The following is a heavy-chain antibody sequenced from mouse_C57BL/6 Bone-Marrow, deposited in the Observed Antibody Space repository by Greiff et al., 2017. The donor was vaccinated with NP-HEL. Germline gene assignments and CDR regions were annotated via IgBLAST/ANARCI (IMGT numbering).Heavy chain of an antibody. D-gene: IGHD1-1*01. Sequence: QVQLQQSGAELMKPGASVKLSCKATGYTFTGYWIEWVKQRPGHGLEWIGEILPGSGSTNYNEKFKGNATFTADTSSNTAYMQLSSLTTEDSAIYYCARWYYGSSYEGFAYWGQGTLVTVSA. CDR1: GYTFTGYW. CDR2: ILPGSGST. J-gene: IGHJ3*01. V-gene: IGHV1-9*01. CDR3: ARWYYGSSYEGFAY.